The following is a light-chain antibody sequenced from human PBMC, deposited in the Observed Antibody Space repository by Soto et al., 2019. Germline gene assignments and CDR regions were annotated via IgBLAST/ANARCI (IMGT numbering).Light chain of an antibody. J-gene: IGKJ5*01. CDR3: QPYRESAPIT. CDR2: GAS. Sequence: VTRSESRDVRTTRTCRSSQSVSSNLAWYQQKPGEAPRLLIYGASTRATGIPGRFSGSGSGTAFTLTMSCLHSDDFAVPYYQPYRESAPITFGQGTRLEIK. CDR1: QSVSSN. V-gene: IGKV3-15*01.